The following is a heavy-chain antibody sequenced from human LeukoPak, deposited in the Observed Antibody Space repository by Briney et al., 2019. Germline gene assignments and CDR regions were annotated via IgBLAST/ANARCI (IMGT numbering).Heavy chain of an antibody. V-gene: IGHV3-23*01. CDR1: GFTFSSYA. D-gene: IGHD6-19*01. CDR2: ISNNGVNR. Sequence: GGSLRLSCAASGFTFSSYALNWVRQAPRKGLEWVSGISNNGVNRNYADFVKGRFTISRDNSKNTLYLQMNSLRAEDTAVYYCAKGEFGRGWPNWGQGTLVTVSS. CDR3: AKGEFGRGWPN. J-gene: IGHJ4*02.